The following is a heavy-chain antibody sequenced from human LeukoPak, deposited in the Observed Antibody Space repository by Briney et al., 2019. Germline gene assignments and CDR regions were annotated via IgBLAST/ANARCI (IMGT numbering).Heavy chain of an antibody. Sequence: GGSLRLSCAASGFTFSTYAMSWVRQAPGKGLEWVSAISGSGGSTYYADSVKGRFTISRDNSKNTLYPQMNSLRAEDAAVYYCAKRPIRDSSGYYFDYWGQGTLVTVSS. V-gene: IGHV3-23*01. CDR1: GFTFSTYA. J-gene: IGHJ4*02. CDR2: ISGSGGST. D-gene: IGHD3-22*01. CDR3: AKRPIRDSSGYYFDY.